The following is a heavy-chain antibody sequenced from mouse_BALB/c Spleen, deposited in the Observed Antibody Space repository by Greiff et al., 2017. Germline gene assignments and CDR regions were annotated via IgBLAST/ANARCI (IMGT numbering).Heavy chain of an antibody. CDR3: ARKSGEYGNFPMDY. V-gene: IGHV3-8*02. D-gene: IGHD2-10*02. Sequence: EVQRVESGPSLVKPSQTLSLTCSVTGDSITSGYWNWIRKFPGNKLEYMGYISYSGSTYYNPSLKSRISITRDTSKNQYYLQLNSVTTEDTATYYCARKSGEYGNFPMDYWGQGTSVTVSS. J-gene: IGHJ4*01. CDR2: ISYSGST. CDR1: GDSITSGY.